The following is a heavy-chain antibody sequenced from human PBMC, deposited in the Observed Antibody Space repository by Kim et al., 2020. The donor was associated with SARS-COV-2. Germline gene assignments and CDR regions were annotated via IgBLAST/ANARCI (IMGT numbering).Heavy chain of an antibody. CDR2: TYYRSKWYN. J-gene: IGHJ6*02. Sequence: SQTLSLTCAISGDSVSSNSAAWNWIRQSPSRGLEWLGRTYYRSKWYNDYAVSVKSRITINPDTSKNQFSLQLNSVTPEDTAVYYCARGILAAGSSYYYYYGMDVWGQGTTVTVSS. D-gene: IGHD3-3*02. V-gene: IGHV6-1*01. CDR1: GDSVSSNSAA. CDR3: ARGILAAGSSYYYYYGMDV.